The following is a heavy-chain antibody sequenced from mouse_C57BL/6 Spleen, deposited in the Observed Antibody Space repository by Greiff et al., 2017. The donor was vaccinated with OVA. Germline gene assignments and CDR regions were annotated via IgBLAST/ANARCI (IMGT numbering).Heavy chain of an antibody. V-gene: IGHV1-19*01. CDR1: GYTFTDYY. J-gene: IGHJ2*01. CDR2: INPYNGGT. Sequence: VQLQQSGPVLVKPGASVKMSCKASGYTFTDYYMNWVKQSHGKSLEWIGVINPYNGGTSYNQKFKGKATLTVDKSSSTAYMELNSLTSEDSAVYYCARNSGSSYFDYWGQGTTLTVSS. D-gene: IGHD1-1*01. CDR3: ARNSGSSYFDY.